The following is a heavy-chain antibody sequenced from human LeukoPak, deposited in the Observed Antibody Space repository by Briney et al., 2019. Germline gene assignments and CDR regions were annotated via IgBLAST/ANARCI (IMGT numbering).Heavy chain of an antibody. CDR3: ARGLNYDIAERFDP. J-gene: IGHJ5*02. D-gene: IGHD3-9*01. CDR1: GGTFSSYA. V-gene: IGHV1-69*04. Sequence: GSSVKVSCKASGGTFSSYAISWVRQAPGQGLEWMGRIIPILGIANYAQKFQGRVTITADKSTSTAYMELSSLRSEDTAVYYCARGLNYDIAERFDPWGQGTLVTVSS. CDR2: IIPILGIA.